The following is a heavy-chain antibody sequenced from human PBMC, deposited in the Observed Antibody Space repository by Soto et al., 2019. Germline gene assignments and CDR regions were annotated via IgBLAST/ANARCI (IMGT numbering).Heavy chain of an antibody. D-gene: IGHD2-15*01. V-gene: IGHV3-15*07. Sequence: EVQLVESGGGLVKPGGSLRLSCAASGFTFSNAWMNWVRQAPGKGLEWVGRIRSKTDGGTTDYAAPVKGRVTISRDDSKNTLYLQMNSLKTEDTAVYYCTGYCSGGSCRGGASDAFDIWGQGTMVTVSS. CDR1: GFTFSNAW. CDR3: TGYCSGGSCRGGASDAFDI. J-gene: IGHJ3*02. CDR2: IRSKTDGGTT.